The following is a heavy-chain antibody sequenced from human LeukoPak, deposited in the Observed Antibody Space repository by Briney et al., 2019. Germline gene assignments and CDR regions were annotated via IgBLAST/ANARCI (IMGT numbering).Heavy chain of an antibody. Sequence: GGSLRLSCAGSGFIFSNYAMSWVRQAPGKGLEWVSSISSSTSYIYYADSVKGRFTISKDNAKNSLYLQMNSLRAEDTAVYYCGRAGGSTVSHSDYWGQGTLVTVSS. J-gene: IGHJ4*02. CDR2: ISSSTSYI. CDR3: GRAGGSTVSHSDY. V-gene: IGHV3-21*01. D-gene: IGHD4-17*01. CDR1: GFIFSNYA.